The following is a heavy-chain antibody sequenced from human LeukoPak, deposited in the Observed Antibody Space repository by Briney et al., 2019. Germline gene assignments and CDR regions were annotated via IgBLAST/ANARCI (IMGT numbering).Heavy chain of an antibody. V-gene: IGHV1-69*13. D-gene: IGHD1-26*01. Sequence: GASVKVSCKASGGTFSSYAISWVRQAPGQGLEWMGGIIPIFGTANYAQKFQGRVTITADESTSTAYMELSSLRSEDTAVYYCARRGIVGAQASYYYYGMDVWGQGTTVTVSS. CDR3: ARRGIVGAQASYYYYGMDV. CDR2: IIPIFGTA. J-gene: IGHJ6*02. CDR1: GGTFSSYA.